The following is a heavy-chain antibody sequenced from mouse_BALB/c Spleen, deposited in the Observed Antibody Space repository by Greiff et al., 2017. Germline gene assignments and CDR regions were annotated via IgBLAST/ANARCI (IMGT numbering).Heavy chain of an antibody. CDR1: GYAFTNYL. CDR3: ATHGSSRFAY. V-gene: IGHV1-54*01. D-gene: IGHD1-1*01. Sequence: VQLQQSGAELVRPGTSVKVSCKASGYAFTNYLIEWVKQRPGQGLEWIGVINPGSGGTNYNEKFKGKATLTADKSSSTAYMQLSSLTSDDSAVYFCATHGSSRFAYWGQGTLVTVSA. J-gene: IGHJ3*01. CDR2: INPGSGGT.